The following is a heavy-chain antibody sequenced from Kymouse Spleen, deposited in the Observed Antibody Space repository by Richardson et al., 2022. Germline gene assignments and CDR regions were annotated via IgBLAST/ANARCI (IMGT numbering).Heavy chain of an antibody. J-gene: IGHJ6*02. V-gene: IGHV3-30*18. Sequence: QVQLVESGGGVVQPGRSLRLSCAASGFTFSSYGMHWVRQAPGKGLEWVAVISYDGSNKYYADSVKGRFTISRDNSKNTLYLQMNSLRAEDTAVYYCAKDGGITGTTDYYYGMDVWGQGTTVTVSS. CDR1: GFTFSSYG. D-gene: IGHD1-7*01. CDR3: AKDGGITGTTDYYYGMDV. CDR2: ISYDGSNK.